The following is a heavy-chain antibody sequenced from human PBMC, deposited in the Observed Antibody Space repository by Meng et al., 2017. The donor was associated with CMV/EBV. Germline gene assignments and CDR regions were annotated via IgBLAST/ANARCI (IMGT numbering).Heavy chain of an antibody. CDR1: GYTFTSYY. J-gene: IGHJ6*02. CDR2: INPSGGST. Sequence: ASVKVSCKASGYTFTSYYMHWVRQAPGQGLEWMGIINPSGGSTSYAQKFQDRVTMTRDTSTSTVYMELSSLRSEDTAVYYCARDRIVVVPGMDVWGQGTTVTVSS. D-gene: IGHD2-2*01. V-gene: IGHV1-46*01. CDR3: ARDRIVVVPGMDV.